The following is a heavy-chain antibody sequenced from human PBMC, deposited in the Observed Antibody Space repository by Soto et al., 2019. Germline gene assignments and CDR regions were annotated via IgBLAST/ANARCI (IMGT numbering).Heavy chain of an antibody. CDR2: ISDGTIS. D-gene: IGHD2-21*01. V-gene: IGHV3-23*01. CDR1: GFTFSSYA. J-gene: IGHJ6*02. Sequence: GGSLRLSCAASGFTFSSYAMSWVRQAPGKGLEWVSAISDGTISSYADSVKGRFTISRDNARNTLSLQMNSLRADDTAVYYCARLSGDHSAFFSYGMDAWGQGATVTVSS. CDR3: ARLSGDHSAFFSYGMDA.